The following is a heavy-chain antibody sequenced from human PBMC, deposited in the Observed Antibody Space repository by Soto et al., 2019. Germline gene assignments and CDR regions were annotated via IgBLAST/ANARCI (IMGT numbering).Heavy chain of an antibody. V-gene: IGHV2-5*02. CDR1: GFSLSTSGVG. Sequence: QITLKESGPTLVKPTQTLTLTCTFSGFSLSTSGVGVGWIRQPPGKALEWLALIYWDDDKRYSPSLKSRLTITEETSKNQVVLTMTNMDPVDTATYYCAHRRGSTIVRGASGYYYMDVWGKGTTVTVSS. J-gene: IGHJ6*03. CDR3: AHRRGSTIVRGASGYYYMDV. CDR2: IYWDDDK. D-gene: IGHD3-10*01.